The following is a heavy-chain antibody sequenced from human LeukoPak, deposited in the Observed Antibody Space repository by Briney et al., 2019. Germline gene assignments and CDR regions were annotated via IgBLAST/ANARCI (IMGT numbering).Heavy chain of an antibody. D-gene: IGHD3-22*01. Sequence: PGRSLRLSCAASGFTFSSYAMHWVRQAPGKGLEWVAVISYDGSNKYYADSVKGRFTISRDNSKNMMYLQMNSLRAEDTAVYYCARDLDTSGYYSYFDPWGQGTLVTVSS. CDR3: ARDLDTSGYYSYFDP. CDR1: GFTFSSYA. J-gene: IGHJ5*02. V-gene: IGHV3-30-3*01. CDR2: ISYDGSNK.